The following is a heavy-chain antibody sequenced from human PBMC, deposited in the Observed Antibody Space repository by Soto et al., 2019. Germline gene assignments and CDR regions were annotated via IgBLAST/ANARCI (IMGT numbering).Heavy chain of an antibody. Sequence: GESLKISCQCSGYTFFNFWIAWVRQLPGKGLEWRGIIYPGDYETRYSPSFHGKVTISADRSFGTAYLQWSSLEASASAFYFCARSPRSSPYFDYWGQGALVTVSS. D-gene: IGHD6-13*01. CDR3: ARSPRSSPYFDY. CDR1: GYTFFNFW. J-gene: IGHJ4*02. CDR2: IYPGDYET. V-gene: IGHV5-51*01.